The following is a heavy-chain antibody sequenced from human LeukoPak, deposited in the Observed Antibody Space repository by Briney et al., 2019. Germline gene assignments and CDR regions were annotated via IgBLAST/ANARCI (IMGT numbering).Heavy chain of an antibody. D-gene: IGHD4-17*01. Sequence: SGGSLRLSCAASGFIFSRDSMNWVRQAPGKGLEWVANIKQDGSEKYYVDSVKGRFTISRDNAKNSLYLQMNSLRAEDTAVYYCARDDYGDYYFDYWGQGTLVTVSS. CDR3: ARDDYGDYYFDY. J-gene: IGHJ4*02. CDR1: GFIFSRDS. V-gene: IGHV3-7*01. CDR2: IKQDGSEK.